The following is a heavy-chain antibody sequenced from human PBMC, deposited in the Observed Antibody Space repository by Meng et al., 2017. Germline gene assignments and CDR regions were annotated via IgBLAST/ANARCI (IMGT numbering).Heavy chain of an antibody. J-gene: IGHJ4*02. CDR3: ARDEDISAAGKLFGDY. CDR2: IDPNNDHT. CDR1: GYTFAAYW. V-gene: IGHV1-2*06. D-gene: IGHD6-13*01. Sequence: GQLVQSVPEGKAPGASGKLSCKPSGYTFAAYWIHWLRQAPGQELEWMGRIDPNNDHTQYAQNFQGRVTMTSNTSISTVYMELNGLRTDDTAVYYCARDEDISAAGKLFGDYWGQGTLVTVSS.